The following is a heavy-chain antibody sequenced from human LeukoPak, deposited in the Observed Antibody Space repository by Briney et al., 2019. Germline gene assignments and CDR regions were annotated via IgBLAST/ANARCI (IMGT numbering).Heavy chain of an antibody. V-gene: IGHV3-23*01. CDR2: ISGSGGST. CDR1: GFTFNDHA. J-gene: IGHJ4*02. Sequence: PGGSLRLSCAGSGFTFNDHAMSWVRQAPGKGLEWVSSISGSGGSTYYADYVKGRSTISRDNSKKVVYFEMNSLRGEDTAVYFCARGGQNFDFLRFHYWGEGPLDVVSS. D-gene: IGHD3-3*01. CDR3: ARGGQNFDFLRFHY.